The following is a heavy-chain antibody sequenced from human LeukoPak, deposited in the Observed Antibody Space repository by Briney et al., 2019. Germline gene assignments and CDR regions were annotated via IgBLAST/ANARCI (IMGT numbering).Heavy chain of an antibody. CDR3: AKDSDYDILTGLLRGFDP. CDR1: GFTISTSA. J-gene: IGHJ5*02. V-gene: IGHV3-23*01. Sequence: GGSLRLSCAASGFTISTSAMSWVRQAPGKGLEWLSAINGSGSAYYADSVKGRFTISRDNSKNTLYLQMNTLRAEDTALYYCAKDSDYDILTGLLRGFDPWGQGTLVTVSS. CDR2: INGSGSA. D-gene: IGHD3-9*01.